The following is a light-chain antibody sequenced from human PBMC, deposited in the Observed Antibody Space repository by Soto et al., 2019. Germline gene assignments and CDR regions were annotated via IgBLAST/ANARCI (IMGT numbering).Light chain of an antibody. J-gene: IGKJ4*01. V-gene: IGKV1-5*01. CDR3: QQYHIYPLT. CDR1: QSIITW. CDR2: DAS. Sequence: DIQMTQSPSTLPASVGDRVTITCRASQSIITWLAWFQQAPGIAPKILISDASSLKSGVPSRFSGSGSGTEFTLTISSLQPDDFATYYCQQYHIYPLTFGGGTKVEI.